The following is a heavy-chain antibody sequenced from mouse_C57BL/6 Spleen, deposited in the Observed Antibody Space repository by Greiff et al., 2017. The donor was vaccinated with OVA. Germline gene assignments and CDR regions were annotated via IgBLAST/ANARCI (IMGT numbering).Heavy chain of an antibody. CDR2: FHPYNDDT. V-gene: IGHV1-47*01. D-gene: IGHD2-3*01. Sequence: VQLVESGAELVKPGASVKMSCKASGYTFTTYPIEWMKQNHGKSLEWIGNFHPYNDDTKYNEKFKGKATLTVEKSSSTVYLELSRLTSDDSAVYYCARRSYDGHWFAYWGQGTLVTVSA. CDR3: ARRSYDGHWFAY. J-gene: IGHJ3*01. CDR1: GYTFTTYP.